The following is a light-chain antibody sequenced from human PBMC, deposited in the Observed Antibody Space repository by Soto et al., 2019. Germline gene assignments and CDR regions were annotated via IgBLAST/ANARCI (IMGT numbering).Light chain of an antibody. Sequence: EIVLTQSPGTLSLSPGERATLSCRASQSVSSSYLAWYQQKPGQAPRLLIYGTSTRATGLPARFSGSGSETAFTLTVSSLQSEDFAVYYCQQYNYWPWTFGQGTKVDIK. J-gene: IGKJ1*01. CDR2: GTS. CDR1: QSVSSSY. CDR3: QQYNYWPWT. V-gene: IGKV3-15*01.